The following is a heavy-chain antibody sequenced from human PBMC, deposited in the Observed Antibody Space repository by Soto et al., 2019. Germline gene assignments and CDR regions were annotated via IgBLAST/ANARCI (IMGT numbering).Heavy chain of an antibody. CDR1: GGSISSYY. V-gene: IGHV4-59*01. J-gene: IGHJ5*02. CDR3: ARSGYGDYSSVFDP. CDR2: IYYSGST. Sequence: SETLSLTCTVSGGSISSYYWSWIRQPPGKGLEWIGYIYYSGSTNYNPSLKSRVTISVDTSKNQFSLKLSSVTAADTAVYYCARSGYGDYSSVFDPWGQGTLVTSPQ. D-gene: IGHD4-17*01.